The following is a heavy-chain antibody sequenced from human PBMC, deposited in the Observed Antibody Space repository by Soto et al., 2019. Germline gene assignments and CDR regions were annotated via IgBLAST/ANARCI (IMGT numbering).Heavy chain of an antibody. J-gene: IGHJ4*02. Sequence: GGSLRLSCVASGITCGSRAMSWVRQSPGEGLEWVSTITDSGGDTKYADSVRGRFTISRDNSKSTLYLQMSSLRAEDSAIYYCARGSTDSYPGSRIFDFWGRGTLVTVSS. CDR2: ITDSGGDT. CDR1: GITCGSRA. D-gene: IGHD3-10*01. CDR3: ARGSTDSYPGSRIFDF. V-gene: IGHV3-23*01.